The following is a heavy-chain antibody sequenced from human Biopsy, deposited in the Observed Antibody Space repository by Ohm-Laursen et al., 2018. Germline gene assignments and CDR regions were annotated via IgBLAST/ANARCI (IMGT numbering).Heavy chain of an antibody. V-gene: IGHV4-59*08. CDR1: GGSISSSY. Sequence: SETLSLTWTVPGGSISSSYWSWIRQPPGKGLEWIGYISYSGSTSYNPSLKSRVTISADTSKNQLSLTLSSLTAADTAVYFCAKQWPYYESFTQHYRGDFDYWGQGTLVIVSS. D-gene: IGHD3-16*01. J-gene: IGHJ4*02. CDR2: ISYSGST. CDR3: AKQWPYYESFTQHYRGDFDY.